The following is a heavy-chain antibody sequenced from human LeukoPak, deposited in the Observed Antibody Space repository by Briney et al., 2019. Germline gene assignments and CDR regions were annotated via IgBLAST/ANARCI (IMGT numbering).Heavy chain of an antibody. D-gene: IGHD3-10*01. CDR3: VWFGDQPLDY. CDR1: GFIFSSYN. Sequence: GGSLRLSCAAPGFIFSSYNMNWVRQAPGKGLEWVSFISSSGSTIYYTDSVKGRFTISRDNAKNSVYLQMNSLRAEDTAVYYCVWFGDQPLDYWGQGALVTVSS. V-gene: IGHV3-48*01. J-gene: IGHJ4*02. CDR2: ISSSGSTI.